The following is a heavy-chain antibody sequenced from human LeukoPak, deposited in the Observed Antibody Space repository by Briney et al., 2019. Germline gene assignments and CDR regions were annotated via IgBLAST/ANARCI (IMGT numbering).Heavy chain of an antibody. Sequence: GASVKVSCKASGYTFTGYYMHWVRQAPGQGLVWMGRINPNSGGTNYAQKFQGRVTMTRDTSISTAYMELSRLRSDDTAVYYCARAVATIADFDYWGQGTLVTVSS. D-gene: IGHD5-12*01. J-gene: IGHJ4*02. CDR2: INPNSGGT. CDR1: GYTFTGYY. CDR3: ARAVATIADFDY. V-gene: IGHV1-2*06.